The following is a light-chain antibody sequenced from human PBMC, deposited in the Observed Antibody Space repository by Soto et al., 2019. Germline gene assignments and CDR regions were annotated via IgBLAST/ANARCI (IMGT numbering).Light chain of an antibody. V-gene: IGKV1-39*01. CDR3: QQSYRTPLT. Sequence: DIQMTQSPSSLSASVGDRVTITCRASQAIDNYLNWYQHKPGKAPELLILAASIVQSGVPSRFSGGGVGTDFSLTISSLHPEDFATYYCQQSYRTPLTFGGGTKVEI. CDR1: QAIDNY. J-gene: IGKJ4*01. CDR2: AAS.